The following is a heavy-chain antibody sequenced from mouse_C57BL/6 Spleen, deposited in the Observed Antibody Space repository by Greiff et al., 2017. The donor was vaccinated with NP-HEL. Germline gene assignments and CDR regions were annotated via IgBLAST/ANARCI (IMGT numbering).Heavy chain of an antibody. D-gene: IGHD2-3*01. J-gene: IGHJ2*01. CDR1: GYTFTSYW. V-gene: IGHV1-55*01. CDR2: IYPGSGST. CDR3: ARGNGYYANYFDY. Sequence: QVQLQQPGAELVKPGASVKMSCKASGYTFTSYWITWVKQRPGQGLEWIGDIYPGSGSTNYNEKFKSKATLTVDKPSSTAYMQLSSLTSEDSAVYYCARGNGYYANYFDYWGQGTTLTVSS.